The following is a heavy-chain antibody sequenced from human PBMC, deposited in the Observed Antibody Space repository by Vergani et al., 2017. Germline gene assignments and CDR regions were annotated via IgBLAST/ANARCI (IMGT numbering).Heavy chain of an antibody. D-gene: IGHD4-17*01. V-gene: IGHV3-30*02. CDR3: ARDPGAEVTTQGDAFDI. CDR1: GFTFSSYG. J-gene: IGHJ3*02. Sequence: QVQLVESGGGVVQPGGSLRLSCAASGFTFSSYGMHWVRQAPGKGLEWVAFIRYDGSNKYYADSVKGRFTISRDNSKNTLYLQMNSLRAEDTAVYYCARDPGAEVTTQGDAFDIWGQGTMVTVSS. CDR2: IRYDGSNK.